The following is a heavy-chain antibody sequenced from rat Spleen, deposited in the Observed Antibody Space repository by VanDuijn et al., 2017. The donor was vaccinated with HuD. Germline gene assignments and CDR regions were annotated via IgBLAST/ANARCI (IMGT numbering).Heavy chain of an antibody. J-gene: IGHJ2*01. V-gene: IGHV5-17*01. D-gene: IGHD1-6*01. CDR1: GFTFSDFA. CDR2: IINDGSST. CDR3: VRIQTYFDD. Sequence: EVQLVESGGGLVQPGRSLKLSCAASGFTFSDFAMAWVRQAPKRGLEWVSTIINDGSSTYYRDSVKGRFTISRDNAKSALYLQMDSLRSEDTATYFCVRIQTYFDDWGQGVMVTVSS.